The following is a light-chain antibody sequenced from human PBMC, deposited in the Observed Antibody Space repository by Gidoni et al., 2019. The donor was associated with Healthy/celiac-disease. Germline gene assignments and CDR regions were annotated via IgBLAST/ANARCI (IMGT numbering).Light chain of an antibody. CDR2: GNS. J-gene: IGLJ3*02. V-gene: IGLV1-40*01. CDR1: SSNIGAGYD. CDR3: QSYDSSLSWV. Sequence: QSVLTQPPSVSGAPGQRVTIPCTGSSSNIGAGYDVHWYQQLPGTAPKLLIYGNSHRPTGVPDRFSGSKSGTSASLAITGLQAEDEADYYCQSYDSSLSWVFGGGTKLTVL.